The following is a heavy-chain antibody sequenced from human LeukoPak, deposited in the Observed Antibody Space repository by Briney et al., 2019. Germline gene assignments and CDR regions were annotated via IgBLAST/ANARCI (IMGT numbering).Heavy chain of an antibody. V-gene: IGHV4-4*07. Sequence: SETLSLTCTVSGASISGDYWTWIRQPAGKGLEWIGRIYTSGSANYNPSLKSRVTMSVDTSKNQFSLYLSSVTAADTAVYYCAREGGPYRPLDYSGQGTLVTVAS. CDR2: IYTSGSA. J-gene: IGHJ4*02. CDR1: GASISGDY. CDR3: AREGGPYRPLDY.